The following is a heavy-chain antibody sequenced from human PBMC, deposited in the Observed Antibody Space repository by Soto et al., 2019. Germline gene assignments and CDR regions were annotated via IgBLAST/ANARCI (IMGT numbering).Heavy chain of an antibody. CDR2: ISAYNGNT. CDR3: AKNRATYYYGSGPFDY. D-gene: IGHD3-10*01. V-gene: IGHV1-18*01. J-gene: IGHJ4*02. CDR1: GYTFTSYA. Sequence: QVQLVQSGAEVKKPGASVKVSCKASGYTFTSYAISWVRQAPGQGLEWMGWISAYNGNTNYAQKFQGRVTMTTDTSTSTAYMELRSLRSDDTAIYYCAKNRATYYYGSGPFDYWGQGTLVTVSS.